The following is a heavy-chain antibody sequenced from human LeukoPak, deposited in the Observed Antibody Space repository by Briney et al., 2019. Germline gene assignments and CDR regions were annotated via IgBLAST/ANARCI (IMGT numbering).Heavy chain of an antibody. CDR1: GFTFDDYT. J-gene: IGHJ3*02. CDR2: ISWDGGST. Sequence: GGSLRLSCAASGFTFDDYTMHWVRQAPGKGLEWVSLISWDGGSTYYADSVKGRFTISRDNSKNSLYLQMNSLRTEDTALYYCVLSINGRDGYNLAPPYAFDIWGQGTMVTVSS. V-gene: IGHV3-43*01. CDR3: VLSINGRDGYNLAPPYAFDI. D-gene: IGHD5-24*01.